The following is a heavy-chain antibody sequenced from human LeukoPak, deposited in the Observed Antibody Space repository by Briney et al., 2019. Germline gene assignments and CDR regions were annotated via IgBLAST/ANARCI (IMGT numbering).Heavy chain of an antibody. CDR3: ARVSRFYYYMDV. D-gene: IGHD3-3*01. CDR1: GGTFSSYA. V-gene: IGHV1-69*05. CDR2: IIPTFGTA. Sequence: SVKVSCKXSGGTFSSYAISWVRQAPGQGLEWMGRIIPTFGTANYAQKFQGRVTITTDESTSTAYMELSSLRSEDTAVYYCARVSRFYYYMDVWGKGTTVTVSS. J-gene: IGHJ6*03.